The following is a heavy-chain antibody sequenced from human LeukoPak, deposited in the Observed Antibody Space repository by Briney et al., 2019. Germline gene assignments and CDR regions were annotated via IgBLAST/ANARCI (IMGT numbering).Heavy chain of an antibody. V-gene: IGHV4-61*02. CDR2: IYTSGST. D-gene: IGHD6-6*01. CDR3: ARGIAARLNYFDY. J-gene: IGHJ4*02. Sequence: PSETLSLTCTVSGGSISSGSYYWSWIRQPAGKGLEWIGRIYTSGSTNYNPSPKSRVTISVDTSKNQFSLKLSSVTAADTAVYYCARGIAARLNYFDYWGQGTLVTVSS. CDR1: GGSISSGSYY.